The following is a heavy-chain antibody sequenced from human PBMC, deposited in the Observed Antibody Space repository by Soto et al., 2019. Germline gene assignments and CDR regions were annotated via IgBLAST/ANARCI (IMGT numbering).Heavy chain of an antibody. CDR3: ARHDYYHRAFDI. J-gene: IGHJ3*02. CDR1: GGSVGTGAYY. V-gene: IGHV4-61*08. D-gene: IGHD3-9*01. Sequence: SETLSLTCRVSGGSVGTGAYYWSWIRHPPGKGLEWIGYTLYSGSPNYNPSLQSLQSRVTISVDTSRNQFSLRLTSVTAADTALYYCARHDYYHRAFDIWGQGPLITF. CDR2: TLYSGSP.